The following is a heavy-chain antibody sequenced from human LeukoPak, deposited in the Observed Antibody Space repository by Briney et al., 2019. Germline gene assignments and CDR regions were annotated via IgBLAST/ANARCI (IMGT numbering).Heavy chain of an antibody. CDR3: AKDRRLDY. J-gene: IGHJ4*02. V-gene: IGHV3-30*18. Sequence: GRSLRLSCAASGFTFSSYGMHWVRQAPGKGLEWVAVISYDGSNKYYADSVKGRFTISRDSSKNTLYLQMNSLRAEDTAVYYCAKDRRLDYWGQGTLVTVSS. CDR1: GFTFSSYG. CDR2: ISYDGSNK.